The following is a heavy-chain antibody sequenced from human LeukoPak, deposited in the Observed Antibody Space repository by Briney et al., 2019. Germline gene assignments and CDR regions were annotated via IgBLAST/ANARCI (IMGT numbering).Heavy chain of an antibody. V-gene: IGHV1-2*06. CDR2: INPNRGGT. CDR3: ARFEPFGDYFDY. CDR1: GYTFTGYY. J-gene: IGHJ4*02. D-gene: IGHD3-16*01. Sequence: ASVKVSFKASGYTFTGYYMHWARQAPGQGLEWMGRINPNRGGTNYAQKFQVRVTMTRDRTISTAYMELSRLRSDDTAVYYCARFEPFGDYFDYWGQGTLVTVSS.